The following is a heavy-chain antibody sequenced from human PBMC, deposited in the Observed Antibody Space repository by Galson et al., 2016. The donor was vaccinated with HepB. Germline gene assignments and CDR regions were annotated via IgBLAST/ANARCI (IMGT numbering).Heavy chain of an antibody. CDR1: GFTFSRHA. CDR2: ISGSGGII. J-gene: IGHJ6*02. CDR3: AKEGAAAAPSYLYGMDV. Sequence: SLRLSCAASGFTFSRHAMSWVRQAPGKGLEWVSGISGSGGIISNADSVKGRFTIARDNSKNTLYLQMKSLRAEDTAVYYCAKEGAAAAPSYLYGMDVWGQGTTVTVSS. V-gene: IGHV3-23*01. D-gene: IGHD6-13*01.